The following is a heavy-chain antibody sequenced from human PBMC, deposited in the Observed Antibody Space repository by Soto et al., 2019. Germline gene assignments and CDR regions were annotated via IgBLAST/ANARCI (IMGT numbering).Heavy chain of an antibody. CDR3: ATSYGNAWYTY. CDR1: GFTFSDYY. J-gene: IGHJ4*02. V-gene: IGHV3-11*01. CDR2: ISSSGSTI. Sequence: GGSLRLSCAASGFTFSDYYMSWIRQAPGKGLEWVSYISSSGSTIYYADSVKSRLTISVDRSKNQFTLQLTSVTVEDTAVYYCATSYGNAWYTYWGQGTQVTVSS. D-gene: IGHD6-13*01.